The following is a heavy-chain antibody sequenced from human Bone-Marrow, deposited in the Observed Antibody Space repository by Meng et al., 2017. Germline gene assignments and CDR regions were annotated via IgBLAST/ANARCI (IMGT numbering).Heavy chain of an antibody. CDR1: GGSISSGDYY. D-gene: IGHD3-10*01. CDR2: IYYGGST. Sequence: QVQLQESGPGLVKPSQTLSLTCTVSGGSISSGDYYWSWIRQPPGKGLEWIGYIYYGGSTYYHPSPKSRVTISVDTSKNQFSRKLSSVTAADTAVYYCVCGELSLGIGGGAHFDYWGQGTLVTVSS. J-gene: IGHJ4*02. V-gene: IGHV4-30-4*01. CDR3: VCGELSLGIGGGAHFDY.